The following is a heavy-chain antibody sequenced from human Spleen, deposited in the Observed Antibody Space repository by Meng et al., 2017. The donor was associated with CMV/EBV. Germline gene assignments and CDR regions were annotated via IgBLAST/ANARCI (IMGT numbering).Heavy chain of an antibody. D-gene: IGHD6-6*01. CDR1: GGTFSSSA. J-gene: IGHJ4*02. CDR3: ATGESSSSNFDY. V-gene: IGHV1-69*10. CDR2: IIPILGIA. Sequence: CKPSGGTFSSSAMAWVRQAPGQVLEWMGGIIPILGIADYAQKFQGRVTITADKSTITAYMELSSLRSEDTAVYYCATGESSSSNFDYWGQGALVTVSS.